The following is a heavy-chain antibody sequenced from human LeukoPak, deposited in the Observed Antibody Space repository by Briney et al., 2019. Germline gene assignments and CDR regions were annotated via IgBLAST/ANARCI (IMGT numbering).Heavy chain of an antibody. Sequence: SETLSLTCTVSGGPIRSYYWSWIRQPPGKGLECIGYIYYIGSTNYNPSLKSRVTISLDTSKSQFSLKLTSVTPADTAVYYCARYRNIVGATFRYFDLWGRGTLVTVSS. D-gene: IGHD1-26*01. CDR1: GGPIRSYY. CDR2: IYYIGST. V-gene: IGHV4-59*01. J-gene: IGHJ2*01. CDR3: ARYRNIVGATFRYFDL.